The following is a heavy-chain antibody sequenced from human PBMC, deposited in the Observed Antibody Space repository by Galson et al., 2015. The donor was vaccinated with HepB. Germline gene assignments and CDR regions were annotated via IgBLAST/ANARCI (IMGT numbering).Heavy chain of an antibody. CDR1: GFSLTTTGVG. Sequence: PALVKPTQTLTLPCTFSGFSLTTTGVGGGWFRQPPGKALEWLALIYWDDDKRYSPSLKRRLTLSRDTSKNQAVLTVTNMDPVDSATYFCAYSSRRYYFDFWGQGTLVTVSS. J-gene: IGHJ4*02. V-gene: IGHV2-5*02. CDR3: AYSSRRYYFDF. D-gene: IGHD3-16*02. CDR2: IYWDDDK.